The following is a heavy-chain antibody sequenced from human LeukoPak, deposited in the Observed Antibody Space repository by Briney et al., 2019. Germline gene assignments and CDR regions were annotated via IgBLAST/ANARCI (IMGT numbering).Heavy chain of an antibody. CDR1: GYTLTQLV. D-gene: IGHD1-26*01. J-gene: IGHJ4*02. CDR3: ATYGGRYYYF. CDR2: FDPEDGET. V-gene: IGHV1-24*01. Sequence: GASVKVSCKVSGYTLTQLVMHWVRQAPGKGLEWMGGFDPEDGETTYAQKFQGRVTMTEDTSTDTAYMDLSSLRYEDTAVYYCATYGGRYYYFWGQGTQVTVSS.